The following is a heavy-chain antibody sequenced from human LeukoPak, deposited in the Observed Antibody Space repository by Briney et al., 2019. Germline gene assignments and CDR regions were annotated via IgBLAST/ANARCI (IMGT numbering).Heavy chain of an antibody. D-gene: IGHD1-26*01. J-gene: IGHJ4*02. CDR2: IRSDGGSP. V-gene: IGHV3-74*03. Sequence: GGGLRLSCTASGFTFSGYWMNWVRQASGKGLVWVSRIRSDGGSPTYADSVKGRFTIYRDNAKNTLYLQMTSLRAEDTAVYYCARGGSGNFYYWGQGTLVTVSS. CDR3: ARGGSGNFYY. CDR1: GFTFSGYW.